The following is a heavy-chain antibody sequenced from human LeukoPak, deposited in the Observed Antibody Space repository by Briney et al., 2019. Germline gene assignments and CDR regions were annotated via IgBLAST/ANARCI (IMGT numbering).Heavy chain of an antibody. D-gene: IGHD6-19*01. V-gene: IGHV3-23*01. CDR2: ISSVSRT. Sequence: PGGSLTLSCAASEFTFSTFALSWFRQAPGKGLEWVSAISSVSRTYYAGSVKGRFAISRDNSENTLFLHMNSLRFEDTAIYYCAKEVPGPGWYTVDYWGQGTLVTVSS. CDR1: EFTFSTFA. J-gene: IGHJ4*02. CDR3: AKEVPGPGWYTVDY.